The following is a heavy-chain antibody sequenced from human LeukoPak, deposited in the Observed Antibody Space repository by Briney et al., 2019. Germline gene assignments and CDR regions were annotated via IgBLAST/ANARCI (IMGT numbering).Heavy chain of an antibody. J-gene: IGHJ3*02. CDR2: INPSGGST. V-gene: IGHV1-46*01. D-gene: IGHD3-9*01. Sequence: ASVKVSCKASGYTFTSYYMHWVRQAPGQGLEWMGLINPSGGSTSYAQKFQGRVTMTRDTSTSTVYMELSSLRSEDTAVYYCARPQNYYDILTGYFHDAFDIWGQGTMVTVSS. CDR3: ARPQNYYDILTGYFHDAFDI. CDR1: GYTFTSYY.